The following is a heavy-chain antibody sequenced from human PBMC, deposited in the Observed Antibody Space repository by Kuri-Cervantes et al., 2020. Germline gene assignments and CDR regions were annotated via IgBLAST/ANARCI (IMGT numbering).Heavy chain of an antibody. CDR1: GGSISSYY. V-gene: IGHV4-4*07. D-gene: IGHD1-26*01. Sequence: SETLSLTCTVSGGSISSYYWSWIRQPAGKGLEWIGRIYTSGSTNYNPSLKSRVTISVDTSKNQFSLKLISVTAADTAVYYCARAGIVGATGEFDYWGQGTLVTVSS. CDR2: IYTSGST. J-gene: IGHJ4*02. CDR3: ARAGIVGATGEFDY.